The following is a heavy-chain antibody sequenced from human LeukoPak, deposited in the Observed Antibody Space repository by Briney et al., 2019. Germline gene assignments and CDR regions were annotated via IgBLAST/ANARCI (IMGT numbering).Heavy chain of an antibody. CDR1: GYTFTSNA. CDR2: ISAYNGNT. D-gene: IGHD3-10*01. CDR3: ARDWAVLWFGEANFDY. Sequence: GASVKVSCKASGYTFTSNAMNWVRQAPGQGLEWMGWISAYNGNTNYAQELQGRVTMTTDTSTSTAYMELRSLRSDDTAVYYCARDWAVLWFGEANFDYWGQGTLVTVSS. V-gene: IGHV1-18*01. J-gene: IGHJ4*02.